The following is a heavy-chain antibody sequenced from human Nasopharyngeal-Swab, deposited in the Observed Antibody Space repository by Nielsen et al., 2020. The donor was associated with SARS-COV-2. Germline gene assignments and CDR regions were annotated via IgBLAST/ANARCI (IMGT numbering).Heavy chain of an antibody. CDR2: IIPIFAIA. J-gene: IGHJ4*02. CDR3: AREGDTAMVTNFFDS. D-gene: IGHD5-18*01. V-gene: IGHV1-69*17. Sequence: KVSCKASGDTFSSHSISWVRQAPGQGLEWMGGIIPIFAIANYAQKFQGRVTITADKSTNTAYMELSSLRSEDTAVYYCAREGDTAMVTNFFDSWGQGTLVTVSS. CDR1: GDTFSSHS.